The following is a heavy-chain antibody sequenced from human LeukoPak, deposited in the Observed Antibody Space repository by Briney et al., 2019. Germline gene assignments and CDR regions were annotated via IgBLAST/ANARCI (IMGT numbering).Heavy chain of an antibody. CDR2: IDWDDDK. V-gene: IGHV2-70*11. CDR1: GFSLSTSGMC. Sequence: SGPALVKPTQTLTLTCTFSGFSLSTSGMCVSWIRQPPGKALEWLARIDWDDDKYYSTSLKTRLTISKDTSKNQVVLTMTNMDPVDTATYYCARIRAMVRGVIIPFDYWGQGTLVTVSS. CDR3: ARIRAMVRGVIIPFDY. J-gene: IGHJ4*02. D-gene: IGHD3-10*01.